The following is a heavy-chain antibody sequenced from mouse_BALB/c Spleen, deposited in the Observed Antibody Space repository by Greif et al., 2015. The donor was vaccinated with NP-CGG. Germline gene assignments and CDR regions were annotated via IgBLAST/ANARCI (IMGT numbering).Heavy chain of an antibody. CDR2: IYPGDGDT. CDR1: GYAFSSYW. Sequence: VQLQQSGAELVRPGSSVKISCKASGYAFSSYWMNWVKQRPGQGLEWIGQIYPGDGDTNYNGKFKGKATLTADKSSSTAYMEVSSLASEDSAVDFWGGYEYDYCAMDYGGQGTAGTVSS. J-gene: IGHJ4*01. V-gene: IGHV1-80*01. D-gene: IGHD2-4*01. CDR3: GGYEYDYCAMDY.